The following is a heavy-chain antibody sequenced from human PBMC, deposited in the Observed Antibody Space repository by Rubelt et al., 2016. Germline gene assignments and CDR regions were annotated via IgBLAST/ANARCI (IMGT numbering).Heavy chain of an antibody. Sequence: GRGLEWVAVISYDGSNKYYADSVKGRFTISRDNSKNTLYLQMNSLRAEDTAVYYCAKEVAVAGTLDYWGQGTLVTISS. CDR3: AKEVAVAGTLDY. CDR2: ISYDGSNK. J-gene: IGHJ4*02. D-gene: IGHD6-19*01. V-gene: IGHV3-30*18.